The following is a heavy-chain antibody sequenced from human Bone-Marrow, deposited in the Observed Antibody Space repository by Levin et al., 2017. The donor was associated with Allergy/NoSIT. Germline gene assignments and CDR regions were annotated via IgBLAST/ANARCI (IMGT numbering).Heavy chain of an antibody. J-gene: IGHJ4*02. CDR2: IKYDGSER. Sequence: GGSLRLSCEASGFTFSTYWMDWVRQAPGKGLEWVAKIKYDGSERQYVDSVKGRFTISRDNAKNSLYLQMNSLRVEDTAVYYCARDNGYCSGGRCYSVFEYWGQGTLVTVSS. V-gene: IGHV3-7*01. D-gene: IGHD2-15*01. CDR1: GFTFSTYW. CDR3: ARDNGYCSGGRCYSVFEY.